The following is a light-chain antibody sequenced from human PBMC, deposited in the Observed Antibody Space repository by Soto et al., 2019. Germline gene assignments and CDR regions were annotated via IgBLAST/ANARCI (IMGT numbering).Light chain of an antibody. V-gene: IGLV2-23*01. J-gene: IGLJ2*01. Sequence: QSALTQPASVSGSPGQSITISCTGTSSDVGSYNLVSWYQQHPGKAPKLMIYEGSKRPSGVSNRFSASKSGNTASLTISGLQAEDESDYYCCSYAGSSTHVLFGGGTKLTVL. CDR2: EGS. CDR3: CSYAGSSTHVL. CDR1: SSDVGSYNL.